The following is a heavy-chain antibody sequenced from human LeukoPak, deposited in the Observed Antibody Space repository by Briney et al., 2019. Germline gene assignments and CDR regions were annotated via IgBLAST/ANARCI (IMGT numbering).Heavy chain of an antibody. Sequence: GGSLRLSCAASGFAFRSYAMSWVRQAPGKGLEWVSSVDSSGGVTFHAGPVKGRFTISRDNSKNTLYMQMNSLRAEDTAVYYCAKQDYNHAFDIWGQGTVVTVSS. CDR3: AKQDYNHAFDI. V-gene: IGHV3-23*01. CDR2: VDSSGGVT. CDR1: GFAFRSYA. J-gene: IGHJ3*02. D-gene: IGHD4-11*01.